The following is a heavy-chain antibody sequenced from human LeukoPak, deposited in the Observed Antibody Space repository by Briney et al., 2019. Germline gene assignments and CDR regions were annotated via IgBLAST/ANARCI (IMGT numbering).Heavy chain of an antibody. CDR1: GGSISSGGYY. Sequence: PSQTLSLTCTVSGGSISSGGYYWSWIRQHPGKGLEWIGYIYYSGSTYYNPSLKSRVTISVDTSKNQFSLKLSSVTAADTAVYYCARVIRSAVAGTDYWGQGTLVTVSS. CDR3: ARVIRSAVAGTDY. D-gene: IGHD6-19*01. V-gene: IGHV4-31*03. CDR2: IYYSGST. J-gene: IGHJ4*02.